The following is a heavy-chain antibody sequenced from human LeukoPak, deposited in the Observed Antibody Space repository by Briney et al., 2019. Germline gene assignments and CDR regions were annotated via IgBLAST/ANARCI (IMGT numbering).Heavy chain of an antibody. Sequence: SETLSLTCTVSGGSISSYYWSWIRQPPGKGLEWIGSIYYSGSTYYNPSLKSRVTISVDTSKNQFSLKLSSVTAADTAVYYCAREGRILWFGELGSFDYWGQGTLVTVSS. CDR3: AREGRILWFGELGSFDY. V-gene: IGHV4-39*07. CDR1: GGSISSYY. J-gene: IGHJ4*02. CDR2: IYYSGST. D-gene: IGHD3-10*01.